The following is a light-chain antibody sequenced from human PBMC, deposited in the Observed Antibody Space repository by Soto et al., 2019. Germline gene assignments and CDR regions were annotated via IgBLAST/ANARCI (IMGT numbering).Light chain of an antibody. Sequence: EIVLTQSPGTLSSSPRERATLSCRASQSINSSYLAWYHKKHGQAPRLVIYGASSSATGIPDRFSGSGSGTYFTLTISRMQPEDFAVYYWQHCVSSPGFTFGPGNKVDI. CDR3: QHCVSSPGFT. V-gene: IGKV3-20*01. J-gene: IGKJ3*01. CDR2: GAS. CDR1: QSINSSY.